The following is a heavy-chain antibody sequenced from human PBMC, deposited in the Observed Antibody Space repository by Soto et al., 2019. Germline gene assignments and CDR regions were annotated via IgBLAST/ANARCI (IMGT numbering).Heavy chain of an antibody. J-gene: IGHJ4*02. CDR3: ARHRRETGTYAQPLDY. CDR1: GGSITSSSYF. D-gene: IGHD1-1*01. Sequence: QLQLQESGPGLVKPSETLSLACTVSGGSITSSSYFCAWIRQPPGKGLEWIGSISFGGRTYHNPSMESRGTISLDTSRSQFCLELTSVTAADTAVYYCARHRRETGTYAQPLDYWGQGTVVTVSS. CDR2: ISFGGRT. V-gene: IGHV4-39*01.